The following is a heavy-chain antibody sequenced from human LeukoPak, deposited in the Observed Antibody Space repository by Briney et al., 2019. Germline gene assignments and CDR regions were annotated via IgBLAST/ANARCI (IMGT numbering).Heavy chain of an antibody. CDR2: IYSGGST. D-gene: IGHD1-1*01. CDR3: ARDGDPDDPYYFDY. J-gene: IGHJ4*02. CDR1: GFTVSSNY. Sequence: EGSLRLSCAASGFTVSSNYMSWVRQAPGKGLEWVSVIYSGGSTYYADSVKGRFTISRDNSKNTLYLQMNSLRAEDTAVYYCARDGDPDDPYYFDYWGQGTLVTVSS. V-gene: IGHV3-66*01.